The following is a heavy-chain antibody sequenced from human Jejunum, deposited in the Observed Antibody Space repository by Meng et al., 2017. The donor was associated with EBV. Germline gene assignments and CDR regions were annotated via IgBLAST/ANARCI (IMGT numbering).Heavy chain of an antibody. Sequence: QGQLQESGPGLVKPSETLSLTCTVSGGSVSSGGYYWSWIRQPPGKGLEWIGYIYNSESTNYKSSLKSRVTISAATSKNQFSLRLSSVTAADTAVYYCARDQNGSYFAYWGQGTLVTVSS. CDR1: GGSVSSGGYY. CDR3: ARDQNGSYFAY. D-gene: IGHD1-26*01. V-gene: IGHV4-61*08. CDR2: IYNSEST. J-gene: IGHJ4*02.